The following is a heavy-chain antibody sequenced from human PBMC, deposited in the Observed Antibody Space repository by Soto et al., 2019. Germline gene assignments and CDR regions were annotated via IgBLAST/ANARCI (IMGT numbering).Heavy chain of an antibody. Sequence: EVQLVESGGGLVQPGGSLRLSCAASGFTFSSYWMSWVRQAPGKGMEWVANIKQDGSEKYYVDSVKGRFTISRDNAKNSLYLQMNSLRAEDTAVYYCARSSEAGLSYYGMDVWGQGTTVTVSS. CDR2: IKQDGSEK. CDR3: ARSSEAGLSYYGMDV. CDR1: GFTFSSYW. D-gene: IGHD6-19*01. J-gene: IGHJ6*02. V-gene: IGHV3-7*05.